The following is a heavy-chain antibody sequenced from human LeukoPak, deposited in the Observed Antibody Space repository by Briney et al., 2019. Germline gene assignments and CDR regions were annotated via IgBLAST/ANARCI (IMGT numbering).Heavy chain of an antibody. CDR2: ISGSGGST. CDR3: TKSRSSSWYPDAFDI. V-gene: IGHV3-23*01. D-gene: IGHD6-13*01. CDR1: GFTFSSYA. J-gene: IGHJ3*02. Sequence: GGSLRLSCAASGFTFSSYAMSWVRQAPGKGLEWVSAISGSGGSTYYADSVKGRFTISRDNSKNTLYLQMNSLRAEDTAVYYCTKSRSSSWYPDAFDIWGQGTMVTVSS.